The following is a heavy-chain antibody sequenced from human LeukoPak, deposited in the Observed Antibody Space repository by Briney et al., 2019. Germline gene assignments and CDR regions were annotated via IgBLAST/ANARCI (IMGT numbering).Heavy chain of an antibody. CDR2: IYYSGST. J-gene: IGHJ5*02. D-gene: IGHD4-17*01. CDR1: GDTISSYY. CDR3: ARTISDGDYLNWFDP. V-gene: IGHV4-59*06. Sequence: KPSETLSLTCTVSGDTISSYYWSWIRQHPGKGLEWIGYIYYSGSTYYNPSLKSRVTISVDTSKNQFSLKLSSVTAADTAVYYCARTISDGDYLNWFDPWGQGTLVTVSS.